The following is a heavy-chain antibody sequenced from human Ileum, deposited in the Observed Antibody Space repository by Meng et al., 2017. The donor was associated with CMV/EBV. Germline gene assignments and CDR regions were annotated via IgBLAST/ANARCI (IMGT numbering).Heavy chain of an antibody. V-gene: IGHV3-74*01. CDR3: ARSKVGAAGYLDY. D-gene: IGHD1-26*01. J-gene: IGHJ4*02. CDR1: GFTFSSYW. CDR2: INSDGIST. Sequence: GGSLRLSCAASGFTFSSYWMHWVRQAPGKGLVWVSRINSDGISTGYADSVKGRFTISRGNAENMLYLQMNSLRAEDTAVYYCARSKVGAAGYLDYWGQGVLVTVSS.